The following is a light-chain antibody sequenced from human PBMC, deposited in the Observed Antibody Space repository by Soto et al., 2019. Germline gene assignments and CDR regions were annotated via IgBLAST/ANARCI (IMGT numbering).Light chain of an antibody. CDR2: DAS. V-gene: IGKV3-11*01. Sequence: EIVLTQSPATLSLSPGERATLSCRASQSVSSYLAWYQQKPGQAHRLLIYDASNRATGIPARFSGSGSGTDFTLTISSLEPEDFAVYYCQQRSNWRTFGQGTKVEIK. CDR3: QQRSNWRT. CDR1: QSVSSY. J-gene: IGKJ1*01.